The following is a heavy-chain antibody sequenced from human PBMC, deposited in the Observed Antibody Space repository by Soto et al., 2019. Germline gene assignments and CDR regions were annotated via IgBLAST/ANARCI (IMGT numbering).Heavy chain of an antibody. D-gene: IGHD2-21*02. J-gene: IGHJ6*02. CDR1: GGSISCSSYY. V-gene: IGHV4-39*01. CDR2: IYYSGST. CDR3: ARAWCGGDCYGYYYYYYGMDV. Sequence: PSETLSLTCTVSGGSISCSSYYWGWIRQPPGKGLEWIGSIYYSGSTYYNPSLKSRVTISVDTAKNQFSLKLSSVTAADTAVYYCARAWCGGDCYGYYYYYYGMDVWGQGTTVTVSS.